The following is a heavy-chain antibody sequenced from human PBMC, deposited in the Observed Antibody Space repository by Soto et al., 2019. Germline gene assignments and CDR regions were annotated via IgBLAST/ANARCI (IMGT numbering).Heavy chain of an antibody. V-gene: IGHV4-39*07. CDR3: ARGQVTKRH. J-gene: IGHJ4*02. D-gene: IGHD4-17*01. CDR2: INHSGST. Sequence: PSETLSLTCTVSGGSISSGGYYWSWIRQHPGKGLEWIGEINHSGSTNYNPSLKSRVTISVDTSKNQFSLKLSSVTAADTAVYYCARGQVTKRHWGQGTLVTVSS. CDR1: GGSISSGGYY.